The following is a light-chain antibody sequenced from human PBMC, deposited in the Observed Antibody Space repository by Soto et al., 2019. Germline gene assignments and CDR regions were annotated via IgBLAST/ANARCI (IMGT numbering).Light chain of an antibody. Sequence: QLVLTQSPSASASLGASVKLTCTLSSGHRSYTIAWHQQLPEKGPRYLMTLNSDGSHRKGDGIPDRFSGSSSGAERYLIISSLQSEDEADDYCQTWGTGYVVFGGGTKVTVL. V-gene: IGLV4-69*01. J-gene: IGLJ2*01. CDR1: SGHRSYT. CDR3: QTWGTGYVV. CDR2: LNSDGSH.